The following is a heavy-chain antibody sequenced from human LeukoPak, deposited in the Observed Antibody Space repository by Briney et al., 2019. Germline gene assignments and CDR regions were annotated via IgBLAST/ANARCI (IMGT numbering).Heavy chain of an antibody. D-gene: IGHD3-22*01. V-gene: IGHV2-70*11. CDR2: IDWDDDK. CDR1: GFSLSTSGMC. Sequence: SGPALVKPXQTLTLTCTFSGFSLSTSGMCVSWIRQPPGKALEWLARIDWDDDKYYSTSLKTRLTISKDTSKNQVVLTMTNMDPVDTATYYCARSATYYYDSSGQLNFDYWGQGILVTVSS. J-gene: IGHJ4*02. CDR3: ARSATYYYDSSGQLNFDY.